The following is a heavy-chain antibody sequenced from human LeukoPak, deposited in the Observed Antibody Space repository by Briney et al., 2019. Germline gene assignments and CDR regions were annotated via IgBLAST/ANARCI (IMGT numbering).Heavy chain of an antibody. J-gene: IGHJ6*03. CDR2: IITIFGTA. CDR1: GGTFSSYA. Sequence: TVKVSCKASGGTFSSYAISWVRQAPGQGLKWMGGIITIFGTANYAQKFQGRVTITTDESTSTAYMELSSRRSEDTAVYYCARGVRSLNPRGGYYYYYYMDVWGKRTTVTVSS. D-gene: IGHD3-3*01. V-gene: IGHV1-69*05. CDR3: ARGVRSLNPRGGYYYYYYMDV.